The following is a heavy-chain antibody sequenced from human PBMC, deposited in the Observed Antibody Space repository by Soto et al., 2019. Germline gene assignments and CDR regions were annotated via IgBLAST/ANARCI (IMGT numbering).Heavy chain of an antibody. Sequence: ASVKVSCKASGYTFTSYDINWVRQATGQGLEWMGWMNPNSGNTGYAQKFQGRVTMTRNTSISTAYMELSSLRSEDTAVYYCARAAWPSDIVVVPADLNWFDPWGQGTLVTVSS. D-gene: IGHD2-2*01. V-gene: IGHV1-8*01. J-gene: IGHJ5*02. CDR1: GYTFTSYD. CDR3: ARAAWPSDIVVVPADLNWFDP. CDR2: MNPNSGNT.